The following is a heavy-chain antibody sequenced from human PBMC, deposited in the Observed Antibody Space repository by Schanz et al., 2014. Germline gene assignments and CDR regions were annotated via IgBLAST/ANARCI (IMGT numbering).Heavy chain of an antibody. D-gene: IGHD1-26*01. Sequence: EVQLVESGGGLVKPGGSLRLSCAASGFTFSDYYMNWIRQAPGKGLEWVGIIKPDGSEKFYVDSVKGRFTISRDNAKNLMYLHLNSLRAEDTAVYYCAREVGGSFGQHYWGQGALVTVSS. J-gene: IGHJ4*02. CDR1: GFTFSDYY. CDR2: IKPDGSEK. CDR3: AREVGGSFGQHY. V-gene: IGHV3-7*01.